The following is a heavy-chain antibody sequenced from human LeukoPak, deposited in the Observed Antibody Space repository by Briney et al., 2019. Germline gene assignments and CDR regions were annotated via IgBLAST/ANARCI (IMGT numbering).Heavy chain of an antibody. J-gene: IGHJ4*02. V-gene: IGHV3-53*04. CDR1: GLTVGSHY. CDR3: AILGATAGY. D-gene: IGHD1-26*01. CDR2: IYSGGRT. Sequence: GGSLRLSCAASGLTVGSHYMSWVRQAPGKGLEWVSIIYSGGRTDYADSVKGRFSISRHNSEITLFLQMNSLRAEDTAVYYCAILGATAGYWGQGTLVTVSS.